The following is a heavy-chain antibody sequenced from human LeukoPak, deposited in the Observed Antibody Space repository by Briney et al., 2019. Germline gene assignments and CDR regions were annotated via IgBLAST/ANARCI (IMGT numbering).Heavy chain of an antibody. CDR3: ASTGGNSMLSIGY. Sequence: PSETLSLTCTVSGGSISSYYWSWIRQPPGKGLEWIGYIYYSGSTNYNPSLKSRVTISVDTSKNQFSLKLSSVTAADTAVYYCASTGGNSMLSIGYWGQGTLVTVSS. J-gene: IGHJ4*02. D-gene: IGHD4-23*01. CDR1: GGSISSYY. V-gene: IGHV4-59*01. CDR2: IYYSGST.